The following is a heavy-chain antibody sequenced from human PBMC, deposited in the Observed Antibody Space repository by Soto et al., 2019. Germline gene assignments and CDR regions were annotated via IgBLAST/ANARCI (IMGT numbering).Heavy chain of an antibody. CDR3: AGLGYSTEQYYYYYYYMDV. V-gene: IGHV3-21*01. CDR1: GFTFSSYS. Sequence: EVQLVESGGGLVKPGGSLRLSCAASGFTFSSYSMNWVRQAPGKGLEWVSSISSSSSYIYYADSVKGRFTISRDNAKNLLYLQMNSLGAEDTAVYYWAGLGYSTEQYYYYYYYMDVWGKGTTVTVSS. D-gene: IGHD6-13*01. CDR2: ISSSSSYI. J-gene: IGHJ6*03.